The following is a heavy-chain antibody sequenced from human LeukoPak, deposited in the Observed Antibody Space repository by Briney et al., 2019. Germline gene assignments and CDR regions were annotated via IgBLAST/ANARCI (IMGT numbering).Heavy chain of an antibody. CDR2: ITGSGGNT. D-gene: IGHD6-13*01. J-gene: IGHJ6*02. Sequence: GGSLRLSCAASGFIFSSYSMSWVRQAPGKELEWVSVITGSGGNTYYADSVKGRFTISKDNSKNTVYLQMSSLRVDDTAVYYCAKAASSSWPSYYYGMDVWGQGTTVTVSS. CDR3: AKAASSSWPSYYYGMDV. CDR1: GFIFSSYS. V-gene: IGHV3-23*01.